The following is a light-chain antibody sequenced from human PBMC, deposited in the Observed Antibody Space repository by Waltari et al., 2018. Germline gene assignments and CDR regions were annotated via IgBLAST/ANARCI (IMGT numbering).Light chain of an antibody. CDR3: QQYYSYLPT. CDR1: QGISSY. Sequence: AIRITQSPSSLSASTGDRVTITCRASQGISSYLAWYQQKPGKAPKLLIYAASTLQSGVPSRFSGSGSGTEFTLTISCLQSEDFATYYCQQYYSYLPTFGQGTKVEIK. V-gene: IGKV1-8*01. J-gene: IGKJ1*01. CDR2: AAS.